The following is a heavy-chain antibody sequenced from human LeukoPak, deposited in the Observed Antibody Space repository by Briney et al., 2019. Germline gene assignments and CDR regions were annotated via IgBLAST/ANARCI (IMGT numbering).Heavy chain of an antibody. V-gene: IGHV3-30*18. CDR1: GFTFSSYG. Sequence: GGSPRLSCAASGFTFSSYGMHWVRQAPGKGLDWVAVISNDGSKKYYADSVKGRFTISRDNSKNTLSLQVSSLRTEDTAVYYCAKDRYSYAFEYSDSWGQGTLVTVSS. CDR2: ISNDGSKK. CDR3: AKDRYSYAFEYSDS. J-gene: IGHJ4*02. D-gene: IGHD5-18*01.